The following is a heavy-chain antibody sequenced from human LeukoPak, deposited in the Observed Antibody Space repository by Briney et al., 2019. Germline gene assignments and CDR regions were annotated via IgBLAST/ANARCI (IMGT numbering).Heavy chain of an antibody. CDR2: ISYDGSNK. V-gene: IGHV3-30*18. CDR3: AKDRWFGELLGYFDY. CDR1: GFTFSSYG. Sequence: GGSLRLSCAASGFTFSSYGMHWVRQAPGKGLEWVAVISYDGSNKYYADSVKGRFTISRDNSKNTLYLQMNSLRAEDTAVYYCAKDRWFGELLGYFDYWGQGTLVTVSS. D-gene: IGHD3-10*01. J-gene: IGHJ4*02.